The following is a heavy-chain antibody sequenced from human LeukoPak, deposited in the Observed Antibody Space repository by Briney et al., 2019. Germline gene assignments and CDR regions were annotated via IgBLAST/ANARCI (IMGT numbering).Heavy chain of an antibody. CDR3: AKSQRNDQQVVQRIDY. CDR2: ISGSGDTT. V-gene: IGHV3-23*01. CDR1: RFTFSTYA. Sequence: WGSLRLSCTASRFTFSTYAMSWVRQAPGKGLEWVSSISGSGDTTYYTGSVKGRFTFSRDNSKNALYLQMSSLRAEDTAVYYCAKSQRNDQQVVQRIDYWGQGTLVTVSS. J-gene: IGHJ4*02. D-gene: IGHD2-2*01.